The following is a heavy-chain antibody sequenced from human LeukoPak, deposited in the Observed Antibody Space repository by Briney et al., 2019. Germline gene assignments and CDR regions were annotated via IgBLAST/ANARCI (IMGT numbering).Heavy chain of an antibody. CDR2: ISGSGGST. V-gene: IGHV3-23*01. CDR1: GFTFSSYA. CDR3: AEDRSRTAMAANDAFDI. Sequence: HPGGSLRLSCAASGFTFSSYAMSWVRQAPGKGLEWVSAISGSGGSTYYADSVKGRFTISRDNSKNTLYLQMNSLRAEDTAVYYCAEDRSRTAMAANDAFDIWGQGTMVTVSS. D-gene: IGHD5-18*01. J-gene: IGHJ3*02.